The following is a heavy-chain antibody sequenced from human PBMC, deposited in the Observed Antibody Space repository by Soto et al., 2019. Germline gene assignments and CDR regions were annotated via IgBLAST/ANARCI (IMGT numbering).Heavy chain of an antibody. CDR1: GFTFSSYA. D-gene: IGHD6-19*01. CDR3: ARDPRLAGYFDY. V-gene: IGHV3-30-3*01. Sequence: GGSLRLSCAASGFTFSSYAMHWVRQAPGKGLEWVAVISYDGSNKYYADSVKGRFTISRDNSKNTLYLQMNSLRAEDTAVYYCARDPRLAGYFDYWGQGTLVTVSS. J-gene: IGHJ4*02. CDR2: ISYDGSNK.